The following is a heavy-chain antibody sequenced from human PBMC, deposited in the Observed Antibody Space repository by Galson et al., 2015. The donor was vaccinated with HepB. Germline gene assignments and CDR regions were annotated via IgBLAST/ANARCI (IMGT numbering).Heavy chain of an antibody. J-gene: IGHJ5*02. D-gene: IGHD3-10*01. Sequence: SLRLSCAASGFTFSSYWMHWVRQAPGKGRVWVSRINSDGSSTSYADSVKGRFTISRDNAKNTLYLQMNSLRAEDTAVYYCARDPDVVRGVYNWFDPWGQGTLVTVSS. CDR1: GFTFSSYW. CDR3: ARDPDVVRGVYNWFDP. CDR2: INSDGSST. V-gene: IGHV3-74*01.